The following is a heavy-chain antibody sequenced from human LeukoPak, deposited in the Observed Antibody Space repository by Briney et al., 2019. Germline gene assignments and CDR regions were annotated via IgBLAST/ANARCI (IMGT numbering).Heavy chain of an antibody. V-gene: IGHV4-59*01. J-gene: IGHJ4*02. CDR1: DDSITIYY. D-gene: IGHD6-13*01. CDR2: IDHTGIT. CDR3: ARHEWQQLVKFDY. Sequence: SETLSLTCTVSDDSITIYYWSWIRQPPGKGLEWIGYIDHTGITNYNPSLNSRVTISRDTSKNHFSLELSSATAADTAVYYCARHEWQQLVKFDYWGQGALVTVSS.